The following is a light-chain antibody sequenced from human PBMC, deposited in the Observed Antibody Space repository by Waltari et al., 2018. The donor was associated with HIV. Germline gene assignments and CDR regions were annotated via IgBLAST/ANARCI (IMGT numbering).Light chain of an antibody. J-gene: IGLJ1*01. CDR1: SSDVGGYKY. CDR2: DVS. V-gene: IGLV2-11*01. Sequence: QSALTQPRSVSGSPGQSVTISCTGTSSDVGGYKYVSWYQQHPGKAPKLMIYDVSKRPSGVPDLFAGSKAGNTASRTISGRQAEDEADYYCCSYAGSYNYVFGTGTKVTVL. CDR3: CSYAGSYNYV.